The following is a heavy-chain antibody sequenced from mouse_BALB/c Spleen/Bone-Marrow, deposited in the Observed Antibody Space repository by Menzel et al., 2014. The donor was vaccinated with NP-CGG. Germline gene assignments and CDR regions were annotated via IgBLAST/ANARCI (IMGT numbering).Heavy chain of an antibody. J-gene: IGHJ3*01. V-gene: IGHV5-2*01. CDR2: INSDGGST. CDR1: EYEFPSHD. Sequence: EVKLMDSGGGLVQPGESLKLSCESNEYEFPSHDMSWVRKTPEKRLELVAAINSDGGSTYYPDTMERRFIISRDNTKXTLYLQMSSLRSEDTALYYCARRGDYDWFAYWGQGTQVTVSA. CDR3: ARRGDYDWFAY. D-gene: IGHD2-4*01.